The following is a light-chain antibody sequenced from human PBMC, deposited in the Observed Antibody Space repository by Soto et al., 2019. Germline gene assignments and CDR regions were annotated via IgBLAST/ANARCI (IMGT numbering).Light chain of an antibody. J-gene: IGLJ1*01. V-gene: IGLV3-21*02. Sequence: SYELAQTSSVSVAPGQTARIPCGGNNIGGKSVHWYQQKPGQAAVVVVYDDSDRPSGIPERFSGSNSGNTATLTISRVEAGDEADYHCQVWDDNSDHHVFGTGTKVTVL. CDR3: QVWDDNSDHHV. CDR2: DDS. CDR1: NIGGKS.